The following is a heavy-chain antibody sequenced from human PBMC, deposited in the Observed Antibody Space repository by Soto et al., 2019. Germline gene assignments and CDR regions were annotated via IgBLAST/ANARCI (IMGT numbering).Heavy chain of an antibody. V-gene: IGHV1-3*01. CDR3: ARDNRRKAVSGWFDY. Sequence: QVQLVQFGAEVKKPGASVKVSCKASGYSFTNYAMHWVRQAPGQRLEWMGWINAANGNTKYSQKIQGRVTITRDTSASTAYMELSSLRSEDTALYFCARDNRRKAVSGWFDYGGQGTLVTVSS. D-gene: IGHD6-19*01. J-gene: IGHJ4*02. CDR2: INAANGNT. CDR1: GYSFTNYA.